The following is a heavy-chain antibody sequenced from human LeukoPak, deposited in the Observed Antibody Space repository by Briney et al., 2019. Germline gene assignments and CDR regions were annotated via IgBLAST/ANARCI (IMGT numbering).Heavy chain of an antibody. J-gene: IGHJ4*02. CDR2: ISVYNGNT. Sequence: SVKVSCKASGYTFTSYGISWVRQAPGQGLEWMGWISVYNGNTNYARKLQGRVTMTTDTSTSTAYMDLRSLGSDDTAVYYCARLEFAGTHYFDYWGQGTLVTVSS. V-gene: IGHV1-18*01. CDR3: ARLEFAGTHYFDY. D-gene: IGHD1-1*01. CDR1: GYTFTSYG.